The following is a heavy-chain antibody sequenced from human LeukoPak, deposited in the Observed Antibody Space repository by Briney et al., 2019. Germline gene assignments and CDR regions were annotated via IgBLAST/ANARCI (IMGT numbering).Heavy chain of an antibody. CDR2: ISGSGGST. J-gene: IGHJ6*02. Sequence: PGGSLRLSCAASGFTFSSYAMSWVRQAPGKGLEWVSGISGSGGSTYYADSVKGRFTISRDNSKNTLYLQMNSLRAEDTAVYYCAKGRFYCSGGSCSDYYGMDVWGQGTTDTVSS. V-gene: IGHV3-23*01. D-gene: IGHD2-15*01. CDR3: AKGRFYCSGGSCSDYYGMDV. CDR1: GFTFSSYA.